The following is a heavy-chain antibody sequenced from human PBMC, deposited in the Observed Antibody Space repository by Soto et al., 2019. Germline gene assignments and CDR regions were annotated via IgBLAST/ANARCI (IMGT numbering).Heavy chain of an antibody. CDR2: IIPIFGTA. V-gene: IGHV1-69*13. D-gene: IGHD2-2*01. CDR3: ARDEYPYKYCSSTSCYPWFDP. J-gene: IGHJ5*02. Sequence: SVKVSCKASGGTFSSYAISWVRQAPGQGLEWMGGIIPIFGTANYAQKFQGRVTITADESTSTAYMELSSLRSEDTAVYYCARDEYPYKYCSSTSCYPWFDPWGQGTLVTVSS. CDR1: GGTFSSYA.